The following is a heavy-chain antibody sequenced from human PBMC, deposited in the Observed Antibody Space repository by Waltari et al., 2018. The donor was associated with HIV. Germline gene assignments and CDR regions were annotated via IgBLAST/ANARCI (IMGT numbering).Heavy chain of an antibody. Sequence: QVQVVESGGGVVQPGRSLRLSCAASGFTFSSYAMHWVRQAPGKGLEGVAVIWYDGSNKYYADSEKGRFTISRDNSKNTLYLQMNSLRAEDTAVYYCAREGGSSGQRVRYYYYGMDVWGQGTTVTVSS. CDR1: GFTFSSYA. CDR2: IWYDGSNK. D-gene: IGHD3-22*01. J-gene: IGHJ6*02. V-gene: IGHV3-33*01. CDR3: AREGGSSGQRVRYYYYGMDV.